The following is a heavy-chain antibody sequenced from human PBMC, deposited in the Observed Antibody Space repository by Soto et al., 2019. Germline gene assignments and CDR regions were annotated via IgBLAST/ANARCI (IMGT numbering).Heavy chain of an antibody. J-gene: IGHJ2*01. CDR3: AKSGWGVVVPTVNWCFDL. Sequence: EVQLLESGGGLVQPGGSLRLSCAASGFTFTNHAMSWVRQAPGKGLEWVSSISGSGGSTYYADSVEGRFTISRDNFKNTLYLKMNSLRAEDTAVYYCAKSGWGVVVPTVNWCFDLWGRGTLVTVSS. D-gene: IGHD2-21*01. CDR2: ISGSGGST. CDR1: GFTFTNHA. V-gene: IGHV3-23*01.